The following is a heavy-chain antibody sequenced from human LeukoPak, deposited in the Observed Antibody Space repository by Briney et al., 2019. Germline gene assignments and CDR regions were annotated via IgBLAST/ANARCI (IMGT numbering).Heavy chain of an antibody. CDR3: ARQIGTYYFDY. J-gene: IGHJ4*02. CDR2: IYYSGST. Sequence: SETLSLTCTVSGGSISSYYWSWIRQPPGKGLEWIGYIYYSGSTNYNPSLKSRVTISVDTSKNQFSLKLSSVTAADTAVYYCARQIGTYYFDYWGQGTLVTVSS. D-gene: IGHD2/OR15-2a*01. CDR1: GGSISSYY. V-gene: IGHV4-59*08.